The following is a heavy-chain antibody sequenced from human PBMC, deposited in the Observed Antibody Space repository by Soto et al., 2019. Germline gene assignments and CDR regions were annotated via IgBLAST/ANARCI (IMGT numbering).Heavy chain of an antibody. J-gene: IGHJ6*03. CDR3: ARDSNVSEGYYYYMDV. V-gene: IGHV6-1*01. CDR2: TYYRSKWYN. CDR1: GDSVSSNSAA. Sequence: SETLSLTCAISGDSVSSNSAAWNWIRQSPSRGLEWLGRTYYRSKWYNDYAVSVKSRITINPDTSKNQFSLQLNSVTPEDTAVYYCARDSNVSEGYYYYMDVWGKGTTVTVSS. D-gene: IGHD2-2*01.